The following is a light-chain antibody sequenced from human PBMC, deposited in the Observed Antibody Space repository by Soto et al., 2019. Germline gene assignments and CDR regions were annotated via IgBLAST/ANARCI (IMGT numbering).Light chain of an antibody. CDR3: GAYTSINTRV. V-gene: IGLV2-14*01. CDR1: NSDVGAYDS. CDR2: DVT. Sequence: QSALTQPASVSGSPGQSITISCTGTNSDVGAYDSVSWYQQYPGKAPKLMIYDVTNRPSGVSNRFSGSKSGNTASLTISGLQAEDEADYYCGAYTSINTRVFGTGTKLTVL. J-gene: IGLJ1*01.